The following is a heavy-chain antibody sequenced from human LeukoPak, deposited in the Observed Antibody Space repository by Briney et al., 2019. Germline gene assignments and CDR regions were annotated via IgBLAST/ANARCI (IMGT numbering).Heavy chain of an antibody. CDR3: AKGEGLRSRRSYFDY. CDR2: ISYDGSNK. J-gene: IGHJ4*02. D-gene: IGHD5-12*01. CDR1: AFTFSSYG. V-gene: IGHV3-30*18. Sequence: GGSLRLSCAASAFTFSSYGMHWVRQAPGKGLEWVAVISYDGSNKYYADSVKGRFTISRDNSKNTLYLQMNSLRAEDTAVYYCAKGEGLRSRRSYFDYWGQGTLVTVSS.